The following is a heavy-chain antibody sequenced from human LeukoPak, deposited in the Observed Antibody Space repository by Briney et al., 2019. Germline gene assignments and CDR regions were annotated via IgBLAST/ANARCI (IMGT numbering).Heavy chain of an antibody. J-gene: IGHJ6*03. CDR2: INSDGINT. D-gene: IGHD2-15*01. CDR1: GFTFSNYW. CDR3: ARAGRKSRGIDIVRKKETGYYYYMDV. Sequence: GGSLRLSCAASGFTFSNYWMHWVRHAPGKGLVWVSRINSDGINTRYADSVNGRFTIPRDNAKNSLYLQMNSLRAEDTAVYYCARAGRKSRGIDIVRKKETGYYYYMDVWGKGTTVTVSS. V-gene: IGHV3-74*01.